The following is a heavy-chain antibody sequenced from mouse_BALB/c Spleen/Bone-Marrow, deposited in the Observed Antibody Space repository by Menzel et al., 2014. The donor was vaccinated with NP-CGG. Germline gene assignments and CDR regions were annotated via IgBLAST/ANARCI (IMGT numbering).Heavy chain of an antibody. J-gene: IGHJ3*01. CDR2: ISTYSGNT. V-gene: IGHV1-67*01. CDR1: GYTFTDYA. D-gene: IGHD2-4*01. CDR3: ARGIYYDSTWFAY. Sequence: VKVVESGPELVRPGVSVKISCKGSGYTFTDYAMRWVKQSHAKSLEWIGVISTYSGNTNYNQKFKGKATMTVDESSSTAYMELARLTSEDSAIYYCARGIYYDSTWFAYRGQGTLVTVSA.